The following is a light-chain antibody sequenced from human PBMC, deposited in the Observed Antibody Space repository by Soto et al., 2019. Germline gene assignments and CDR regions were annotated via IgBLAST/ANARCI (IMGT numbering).Light chain of an antibody. CDR3: AAWDDSLNGPDLA. V-gene: IGLV1-44*01. Sequence: QSVLTQPPSASGTPGQRVTISCSGCRSNIGTNTVNWYQQVPGTAPRLLIYINDQRPSGVPDRFSASKSGTSATLAISGLQSGDGATYYCAAWDDSLNGPDLAFGGGTKLTVL. CDR1: RSNIGTNT. J-gene: IGLJ2*01. CDR2: IND.